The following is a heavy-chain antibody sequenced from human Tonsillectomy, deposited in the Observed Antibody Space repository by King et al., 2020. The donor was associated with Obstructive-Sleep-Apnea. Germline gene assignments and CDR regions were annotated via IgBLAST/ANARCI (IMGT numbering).Heavy chain of an antibody. CDR2: VSYTGNTQ. CDR3: AKEIDPHASKGWPLDY. CDR1: ELTFKIYG. D-gene: IGHD6-19*01. Sequence: QLVQSGGGVVQPGGSLRLSCVASELTFKIYGMQWVRQAPGKGLEWVAVVSYTGNTQYYADSVKGRFTISRDNSKNTLYLQMNSLRVEDTAVYYCAKEIDPHASKGWPLDYWGQGTLVTVSS. V-gene: IGHV3-30*18. J-gene: IGHJ4*02.